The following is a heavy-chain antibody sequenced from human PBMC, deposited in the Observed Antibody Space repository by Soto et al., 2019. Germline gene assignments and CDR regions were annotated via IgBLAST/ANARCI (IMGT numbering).Heavy chain of an antibody. CDR2: ISYDGSNK. Sequence: QVQLVESGGGVVQPGRSLRLSCAASGFTFSSYAMHWVRQAPGKGLEWVAVISYDGSNKYYADSVKGRFTISRDNSKNTLYLQMISLRAEDTAVYYCARSVTTGTTVDYWGQGTLVTVSS. CDR3: ARSVTTGTTVDY. J-gene: IGHJ4*02. V-gene: IGHV3-30-3*01. CDR1: GFTFSSYA. D-gene: IGHD1-1*01.